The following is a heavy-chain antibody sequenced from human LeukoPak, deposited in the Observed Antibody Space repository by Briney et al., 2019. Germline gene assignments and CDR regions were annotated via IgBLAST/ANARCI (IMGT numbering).Heavy chain of an antibody. CDR2: ISGGGGST. CDR3: AKVHYYDSSGYPSSFDY. J-gene: IGHJ4*02. CDR1: GFTFSSYA. Sequence: GGSLRLSCAASGFTFSSYAMSWVRQAPGEGLEWVSAISGGGGSTYYADSVKGRFTISRDNSKNTLYLQMNSLRAEDTAVYYCAKVHYYDSSGYPSSFDYWGQGTLVTVSS. D-gene: IGHD3-22*01. V-gene: IGHV3-23*01.